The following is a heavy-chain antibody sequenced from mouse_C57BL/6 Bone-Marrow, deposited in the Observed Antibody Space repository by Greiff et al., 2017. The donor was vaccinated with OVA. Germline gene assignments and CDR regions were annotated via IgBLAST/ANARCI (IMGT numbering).Heavy chain of an antibody. D-gene: IGHD2-1*01. V-gene: IGHV1-4*01. CDR2: INPSSGYT. CDR1: GYTFTSYT. CDR3: AREDGNWFAY. J-gene: IGHJ3*01. Sequence: VKLMESGAELARPGASVKMSCKASGYTFTSYTMHWVKQRPGQGLEWIGYINPSSGYTKYNQKFKDKATLTADKSSSTAYMQLSSLTSEDSAVYYCAREDGNWFAYWGQGTLVTVSA.